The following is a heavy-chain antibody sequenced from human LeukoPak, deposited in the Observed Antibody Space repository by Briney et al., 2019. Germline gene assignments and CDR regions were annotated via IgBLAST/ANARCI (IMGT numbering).Heavy chain of an antibody. CDR1: GFTFSSYA. D-gene: IGHD6-13*01. V-gene: IGHV3-30-3*01. J-gene: IGHJ4*02. Sequence: QAGGSLRLSCAASGFTFSSYAMHWVRQAPGKGLERVAVISYDGSNKYYADSVKGRFTISRDNSKNTLYLQMNSLRAEDTAVYYCARDVVAAAGTFDYWGQGTLVTVSS. CDR3: ARDVVAAAGTFDY. CDR2: ISYDGSNK.